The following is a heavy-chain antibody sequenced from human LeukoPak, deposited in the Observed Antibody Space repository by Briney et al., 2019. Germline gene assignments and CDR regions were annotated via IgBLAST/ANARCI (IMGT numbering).Heavy chain of an antibody. CDR3: ARAEQYYYDSSGYGVRLDY. J-gene: IGHJ4*02. D-gene: IGHD3-22*01. CDR2: IYTSGST. V-gene: IGHV4-61*02. Sequence: PSQTLSLTCTVSGGSISSGSYYWSWIRQPAGKGLEWIGRIYTSGSTNYNPSLKSRVTISVDTSKNQFSLKLSSVTAADTAVYYCARAEQYYYDSSGYGVRLDYWGQGTLVTVSS. CDR1: GGSISSGSYY.